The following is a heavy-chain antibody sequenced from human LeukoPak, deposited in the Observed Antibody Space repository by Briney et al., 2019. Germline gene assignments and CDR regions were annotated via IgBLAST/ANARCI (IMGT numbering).Heavy chain of an antibody. D-gene: IGHD3-3*01. CDR2: ISAYNGNT. V-gene: IGHV1-18*01. CDR1: GYTFTSYG. J-gene: IGHJ5*02. CDR3: ARVRDYDFWSGPKSVDP. Sequence: ASVKVSCKASGYTFTSYGICWVRQAPGQGLEWMGWISAYNGNTNYAQKLQGRVTMTTDTSTSTAYMELRSLRSDDTAVYYCARVRDYDFWSGPKSVDPWGQGTLVTVSS.